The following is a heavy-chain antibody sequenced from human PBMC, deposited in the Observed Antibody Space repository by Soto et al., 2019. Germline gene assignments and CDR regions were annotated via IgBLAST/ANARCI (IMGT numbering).Heavy chain of an antibody. V-gene: IGHV1-8*01. D-gene: IGHD4-17*01. CDR1: GYTFTSYD. CDR3: ARGTYYGDYVSYYYDGMDV. J-gene: IGHJ6*02. CDR2: MNPNSGNT. Sequence: ASVKVSCKASGYTFTSYDINWVRQATGQGLEWMGWMNPNSGNTGYAQKFQGRVTMTRNTSISTAYMELSSLRSEDTAVYYCARGTYYGDYVSYYYDGMDVWGQGTTVTVSS.